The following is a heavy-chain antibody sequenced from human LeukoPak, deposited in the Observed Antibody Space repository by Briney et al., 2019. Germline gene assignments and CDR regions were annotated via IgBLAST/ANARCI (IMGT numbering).Heavy chain of an antibody. CDR2: ISSSSSYI. V-gene: IGHV3-21*01. CDR1: GFTFSSYS. Sequence: PGGSLRLSCAASGFTFSSYSMNWVRQAPGKGLEWVSSISSSSSYIYYADSVEGRFTISRDNAKNSLYLQMNSLRAEDTAVYYCARDGPLQRVDYWGQGTLVTVSS. J-gene: IGHJ4*02. D-gene: IGHD5-18*01. CDR3: ARDGPLQRVDY.